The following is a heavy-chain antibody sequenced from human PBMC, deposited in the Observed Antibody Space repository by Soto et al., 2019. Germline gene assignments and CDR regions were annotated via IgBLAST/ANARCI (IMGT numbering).Heavy chain of an antibody. D-gene: IGHD5-12*01. J-gene: IGHJ6*03. CDR1: GFTVSSNY. CDR3: ARAAPHFSGAYDYDYYYYYMDV. CDR2: IYSGGST. Sequence: GGSLRLSCAASGFTVSSNYMNWVRQAPGKGLEWVSVIYSGGSTHYADSVKGRFTISRDNSKNTLYLQMNSLRAEDTAVYYCARAAPHFSGAYDYDYYYYYMDVWGKGTTVTVSS. V-gene: IGHV3-66*01.